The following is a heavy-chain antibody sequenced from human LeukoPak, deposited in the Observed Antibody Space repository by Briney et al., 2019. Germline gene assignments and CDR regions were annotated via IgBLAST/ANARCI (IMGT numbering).Heavy chain of an antibody. Sequence: PSETLSLTCTVSGYSISSGYYMTWIRQAPGKGLEWVSYITSSATTYYADSVKGRFTISRDNAKTSLYLQMNSLRAEDTAVYYCARDLGPHSSSPNSGAFDIWGQGTMVTVSS. J-gene: IGHJ3*02. CDR1: GYSISSGYY. CDR3: ARDLGPHSSSPNSGAFDI. CDR2: ITSSATT. D-gene: IGHD6-6*01. V-gene: IGHV3-11*04.